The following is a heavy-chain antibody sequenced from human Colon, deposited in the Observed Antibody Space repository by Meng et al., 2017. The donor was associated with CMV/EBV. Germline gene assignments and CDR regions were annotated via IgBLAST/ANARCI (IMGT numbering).Heavy chain of an antibody. J-gene: IGHJ6*02. CDR3: AKDGGLIDYYDFWSGYYTEESHYGMDV. CDR1: GFTFSSYD. V-gene: IGHV3-13*01. D-gene: IGHD3-3*01. CDR2: IGTAGDT. Sequence: GESLKISCAASGFTFSSYDMHWVRQATGKGLEWVSAIGTAGDTYYPGSVKGRFTISRENAKNSLYLQMNSLIAEDTAVYYCAKDGGLIDYYDFWSGYYTEESHYGMDVWGQGTTVTVSS.